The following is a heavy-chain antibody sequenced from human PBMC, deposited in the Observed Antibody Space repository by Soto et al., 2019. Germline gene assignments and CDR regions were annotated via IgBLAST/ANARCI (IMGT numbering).Heavy chain of an antibody. Sequence: QVQLVQSGAEVKKPGASVKVSCKASGYTFTSYDINWVRQATGQGLEWMGWMNPNSGNTGYAQKFRGRVTMTRNTSISTAYMELSSLRPEDTAVYYCPLLKTWIQPCWGQGTLVTVSS. V-gene: IGHV1-8*01. CDR3: PLLKTWIQPC. J-gene: IGHJ4*02. D-gene: IGHD5-18*01. CDR1: GYTFTSYD. CDR2: MNPNSGNT.